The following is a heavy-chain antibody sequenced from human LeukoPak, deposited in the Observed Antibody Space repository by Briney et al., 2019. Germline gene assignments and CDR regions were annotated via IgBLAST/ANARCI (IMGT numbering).Heavy chain of an antibody. Sequence: ASVKVSCKASGYTFTDYYMHWVRQAPGQGFEWMGWINPNDGDTNYAQKFQGRVTMTRDTSISIAHMEVSRLRSDGTAVYYCARANFLYCSSSTCLFDYWGQGTLVTVSS. CDR3: ARANFLYCSSSTCLFDY. CDR2: INPNDGDT. D-gene: IGHD2-2*01. CDR1: GYTFTDYY. V-gene: IGHV1-2*02. J-gene: IGHJ4*02.